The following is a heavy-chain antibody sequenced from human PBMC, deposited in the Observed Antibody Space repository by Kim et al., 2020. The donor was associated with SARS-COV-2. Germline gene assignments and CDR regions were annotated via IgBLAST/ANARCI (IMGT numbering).Heavy chain of an antibody. CDR3: ASGDSSSWYDYYYYGMDV. D-gene: IGHD6-13*01. CDR1: GFTFSSYG. CDR2: ISYDGSNK. V-gene: IGHV3-33*05. Sequence: GGSLRLSCAASGFTFSSYGMHWVRQAPGKGLEWVAVISYDGSNKYYADSVKGRFTISRDNSKNTLYLQMNSLRAEDTAVYYCASGDSSSWYDYYYYGMDVWGQGTTVTVSS. J-gene: IGHJ6*02.